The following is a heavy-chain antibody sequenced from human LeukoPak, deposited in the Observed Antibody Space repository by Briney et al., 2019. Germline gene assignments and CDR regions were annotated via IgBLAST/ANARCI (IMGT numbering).Heavy chain of an antibody. Sequence: SETPSLTCTVSGGSISSSSYSWGWIRQPPGKGLEWIGVIYHSGGTYYNPSLKSRLTMSVDTSKNQFSLKLSSVTATDTAVYYCASLIAAGYFDHWGQGTLVTVSS. CDR1: GGSISSSSYS. D-gene: IGHD6-13*01. J-gene: IGHJ4*02. V-gene: IGHV4-39*01. CDR3: ASLIAAGYFDH. CDR2: IYHSGGT.